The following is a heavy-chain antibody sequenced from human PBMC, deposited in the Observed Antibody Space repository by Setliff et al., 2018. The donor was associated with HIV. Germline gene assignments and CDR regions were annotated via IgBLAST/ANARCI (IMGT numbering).Heavy chain of an antibody. Sequence: SETLSLTCTVSGGSISSSSYYWGWIRQPPGKGLEWIGSIYYSGSTYYNPSLKSRVTISVDTSKNQFSLKLSSVTAADTAVYYCARVMDTAMVSRLLLYYFDYWGQGTLVTAPQ. CDR3: ARVMDTAMVSRLLLYYFDY. V-gene: IGHV4-39*07. J-gene: IGHJ4*02. CDR2: IYYSGST. D-gene: IGHD5-18*01. CDR1: GGSISSSSYY.